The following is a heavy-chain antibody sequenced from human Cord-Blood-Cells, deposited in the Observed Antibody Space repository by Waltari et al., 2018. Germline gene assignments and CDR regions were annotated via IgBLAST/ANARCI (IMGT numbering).Heavy chain of an antibody. CDR3: ARDARDFWSGYAFDI. V-gene: IGHV4-30-4*01. CDR2: IYYRGST. D-gene: IGHD3-3*01. Sequence: QVQLQESGPGLVKPSQTLSLTCTVSGGSISSGDYYWSWIRQPPGKGLEWIGYIYYRGSTYYDPSLKRRVTIAVDTSKNQFSLKLSSVTAADTAVYYCARDARDFWSGYAFDIWGQGTMVTVSS. J-gene: IGHJ3*02. CDR1: GGSISSGDYY.